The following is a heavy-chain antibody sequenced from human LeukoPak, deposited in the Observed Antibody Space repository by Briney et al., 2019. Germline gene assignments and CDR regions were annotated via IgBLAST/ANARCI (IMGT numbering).Heavy chain of an antibody. CDR1: GFSFSSFA. V-gene: IGHV3-23*01. J-gene: IGHJ5*02. D-gene: IGHD4-17*01. CDR3: TKDPNGDYIGAFDP. Sequence: GGSLRLSCAASGFSFSSFAMIWVRQAPGKGLEWVSSITGGHYATYNTASVKGRFTISRDNAKNTLYLQMNSLRADDTAIYYCTKDPNGDYIGAFDPWGQGTLVTVSS. CDR2: ITGGHYAT.